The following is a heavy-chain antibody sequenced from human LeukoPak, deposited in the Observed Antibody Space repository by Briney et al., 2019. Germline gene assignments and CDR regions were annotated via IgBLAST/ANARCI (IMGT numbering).Heavy chain of an antibody. CDR2: INHSGST. CDR3: ARDDYQYWFDP. V-gene: IGHV4-34*01. D-gene: IGHD4/OR15-4a*01. Sequence: PSETLSLTCAVYGGSFSGYYWSGIRQPPGKGLEWIGEINHSGSTNYNPSLKSRVTISVDTSKNQFSLKLSSVTAADTAVYYCARDDYQYWFDPWGQGTLVTVSS. CDR1: GGSFSGYY. J-gene: IGHJ5*02.